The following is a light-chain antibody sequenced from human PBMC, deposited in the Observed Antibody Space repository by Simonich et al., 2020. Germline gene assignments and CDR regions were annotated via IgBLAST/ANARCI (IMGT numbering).Light chain of an antibody. CDR1: NGDVGGYNY. CDR2: DVS. Sequence: QSALPQPASVSGSPGHSITISCTGTNGDVGGYNYVSCYHQHPGKAPKLMIYDVSKRPSGVSNRFSGSKSGNTASLTISGLQAEDEADYYCSSYTSSSTLVFGGGTKLTVL. V-gene: IGLV2-14*01. CDR3: SSYTSSSTLV. J-gene: IGLJ3*02.